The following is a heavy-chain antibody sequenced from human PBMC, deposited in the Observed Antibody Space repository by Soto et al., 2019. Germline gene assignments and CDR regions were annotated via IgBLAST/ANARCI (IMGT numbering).Heavy chain of an antibody. CDR2: IIPIFGTA. J-gene: IGHJ6*02. CDR1: GGTFSSYA. Sequence: QVQLVQSGAEVKKPGSSVKVSCKAPGGTFSSYAISWVRQAPGQGLEWMGGIIPIFGTATYAQKFRGRVTIPADECTSTGYMELSSLRSEDTAVYYCARSQGGSSSLDIYYYYYYGMDVWGQGTTVTVSS. D-gene: IGHD2-15*01. V-gene: IGHV1-69*01. CDR3: ARSQGGSSSLDIYYYYYYGMDV.